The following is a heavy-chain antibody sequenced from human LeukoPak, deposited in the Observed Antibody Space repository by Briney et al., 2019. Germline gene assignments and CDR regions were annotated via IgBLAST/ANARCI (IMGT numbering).Heavy chain of an antibody. CDR2: ISSNGGST. V-gene: IGHV3-64*01. J-gene: IGHJ4*02. D-gene: IGHD3-22*01. Sequence: AGGSLRLSCAASGFTFSSYAMHWVRQAPGKGLEYVSAISSNGGSTYYANSVKGRFTISRDNSKNTVYLQMNSLRAEDTAVYYCAKVHLTYYYDSSGYGFQDSWGQGTLVTVSS. CDR1: GFTFSSYA. CDR3: AKVHLTYYYDSSGYGFQDS.